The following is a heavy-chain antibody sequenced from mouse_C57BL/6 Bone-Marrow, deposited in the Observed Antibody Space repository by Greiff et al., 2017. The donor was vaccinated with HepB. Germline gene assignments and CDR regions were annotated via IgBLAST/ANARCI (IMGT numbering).Heavy chain of an antibody. Sequence: VQLQQSGPELVKPGASVKISCKASGYTFTDYYMNWVKQSHGKSLEWIGDINPKNGGTSYNQKFKGKATLTVDKSSSTAYMELRSLTSEDSAVYYCARKSGSSYGFAYWGQGTLVTVSA. CDR2: INPKNGGT. J-gene: IGHJ3*01. CDR1: GYTFTDYY. CDR3: ARKSGSSYGFAY. D-gene: IGHD1-1*01. V-gene: IGHV1-26*01.